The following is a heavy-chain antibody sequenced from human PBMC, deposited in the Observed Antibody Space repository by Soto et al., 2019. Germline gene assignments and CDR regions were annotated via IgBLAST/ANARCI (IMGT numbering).Heavy chain of an antibody. D-gene: IGHD6-6*01. CDR1: GGSFSGYY. CDR2: INHSGST. V-gene: IGHV4-34*01. Sequence: SETLSLTCAVYGGSFSGYYWSWIRQPPGKGLEWIGEINHSGSTNYNPSLKSRVTISVDTSKNQFALKLSSVTAAETAVYYCARRFWYSSSKGAFDIWGQGTMVTVSS. CDR3: ARRFWYSSSKGAFDI. J-gene: IGHJ3*02.